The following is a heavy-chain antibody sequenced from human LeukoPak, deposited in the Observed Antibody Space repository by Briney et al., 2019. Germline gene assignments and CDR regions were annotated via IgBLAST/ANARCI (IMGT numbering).Heavy chain of an antibody. Sequence: SDTLSLTCTVSGGYISRYYWSWIRHSTGKGLEWIGYIYYSGSTNYNPSLKSRVTISVDTSKNNFSLKLSSVTAADTAVYYWASLGPQLADWFDPWGQGTLVTVSS. CDR2: IYYSGST. V-gene: IGHV4-59*07. D-gene: IGHD6-6*01. CDR3: ASLGPQLADWFDP. CDR1: GGYISRYY. J-gene: IGHJ5*02.